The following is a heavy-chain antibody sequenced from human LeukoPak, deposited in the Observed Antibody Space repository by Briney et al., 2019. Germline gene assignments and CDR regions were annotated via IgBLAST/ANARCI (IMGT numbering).Heavy chain of an antibody. J-gene: IGHJ5*01. CDR1: GGSISSGDYY. CDR3: ARGGSWYDS. CDR2: IYPSGST. V-gene: IGHV4-61*02. Sequence: PSQTLSLTCTVSGGSISSGDYYWSWIRQPAGKGLEWIGRIYPSGSTKYNPSLKSRVTISVDTSKNQLSLKLSSVTAADTAVYYCARGGSWYDSWGQGTLLIVSS.